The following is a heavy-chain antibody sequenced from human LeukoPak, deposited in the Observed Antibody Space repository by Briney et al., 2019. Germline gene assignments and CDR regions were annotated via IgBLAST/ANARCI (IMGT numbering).Heavy chain of an antibody. J-gene: IGHJ4*02. CDR1: GFTFSSYG. CDR2: IWYDGSNK. CDR3: ASSMTTVTTSALDY. V-gene: IGHV3-33*01. Sequence: GGSLRLSCAASGFTFSSYGMHWVRQAPGKGLEWVAVIWYDGSNKYYADSVKGRFTISRDNSKNTLYLQMNSLRAEDTAVYYCASSMTTVTTSALDYWGQGTLVTVSS. D-gene: IGHD4-17*01.